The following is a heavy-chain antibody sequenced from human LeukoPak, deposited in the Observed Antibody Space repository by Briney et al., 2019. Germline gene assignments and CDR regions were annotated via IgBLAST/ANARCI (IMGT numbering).Heavy chain of an antibody. CDR3: AKDHYFGSGSYDYFDY. V-gene: IGHV3-23*01. CDR1: GFTFSSYG. CDR2: ISGSGGST. Sequence: PGGSLRLSCAASGFTFSSYGMSWVRQAPGKGLEWVSAISGSGGSTYYADSVKGRFTISRDNSKNTLYLQMNSLRAEDTAVYYCAKDHYFGSGSYDYFDYWGQGTLVTVSS. D-gene: IGHD3-10*01. J-gene: IGHJ4*02.